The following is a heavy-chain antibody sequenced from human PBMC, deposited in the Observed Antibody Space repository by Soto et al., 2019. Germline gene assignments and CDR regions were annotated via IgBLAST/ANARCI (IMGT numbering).Heavy chain of an antibody. V-gene: IGHV3-33*01. CDR1: GFTFRIYS. D-gene: IGHD3-16*01. J-gene: IGHJ3*02. Sequence: QVQLVESGGGVVQPVRSLRLSCAASGFTFRIYSMHWVRQSPGKELEWVAVMWYDGTNKYYGESVKGRFTISRDNSENTLYLQMNSLRVEDTAVYYCARDATFGTKGGSFDIWGHGTLVTVSS. CDR3: ARDATFGTKGGSFDI. CDR2: MWYDGTNK.